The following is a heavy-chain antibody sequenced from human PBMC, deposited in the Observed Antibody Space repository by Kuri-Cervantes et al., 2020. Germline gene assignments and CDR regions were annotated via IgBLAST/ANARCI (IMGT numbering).Heavy chain of an antibody. D-gene: IGHD3-22*01. CDR1: GFRFSSYW. V-gene: IGHV3-7*01. Sequence: GESLKISCAASGFRFSSYWMSWVRQAPGKGLEWVANIKEDGSEKYYVDSVKGRFTISRDNAKNSLFLQMNSLRAEDTAVYYCARDTSGYDCWGQGTLVTVSS. CDR2: IKEDGSEK. CDR3: ARDTSGYDC. J-gene: IGHJ4*02.